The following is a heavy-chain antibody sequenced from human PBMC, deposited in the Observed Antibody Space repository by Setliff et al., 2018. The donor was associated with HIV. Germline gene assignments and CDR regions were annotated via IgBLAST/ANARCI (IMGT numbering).Heavy chain of an antibody. CDR3: ARTRSGTYYGEMNWFDP. CDR1: GGSISSSY. CDR2: IYSGGIT. J-gene: IGHJ5*02. V-gene: IGHV4-59*08. D-gene: IGHD3-10*01. Sequence: SETLSLTCTVSGGSISSSYWTWTRQPPGKGLEWIGNIYSGGITKYNPSLKSRVTISVDTSKNRFSLTLRSVTAADTAVYYCARTRSGTYYGEMNWFDPWGQGILVTVSS.